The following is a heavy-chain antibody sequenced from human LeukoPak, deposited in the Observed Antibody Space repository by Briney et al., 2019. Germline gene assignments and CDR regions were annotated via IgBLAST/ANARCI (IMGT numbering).Heavy chain of an antibody. Sequence: GESLKISCKGSGYSFTSYWISWVRQMPGKGLEWMGRIDPSDSYTNYSPSFQGHVTISADKSISTAYLQWSSLKASDTAVYYCARHIQLWPDFDYWGQGTLVTVSS. V-gene: IGHV5-10-1*01. CDR3: ARHIQLWPDFDY. CDR1: GYSFTSYW. J-gene: IGHJ4*02. D-gene: IGHD5-18*01. CDR2: IDPSDSYT.